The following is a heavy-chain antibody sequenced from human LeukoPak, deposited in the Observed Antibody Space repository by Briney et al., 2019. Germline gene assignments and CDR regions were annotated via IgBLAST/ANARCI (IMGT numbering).Heavy chain of an antibody. CDR1: GFTFDDYG. J-gene: IGHJ3*02. CDR2: INWNGGST. V-gene: IGHV3-20*04. Sequence: AGGSLRLSCAASGFTFDDYGMSWVRQAPGKGLEWVSGINWNGGSTGYADSVKGRFTISRDDSKNTAYLQMNSLKTEDTAVYYCTRRIETVLDAFDIWGQGTMVTVSS. D-gene: IGHD2-15*01. CDR3: TRRIETVLDAFDI.